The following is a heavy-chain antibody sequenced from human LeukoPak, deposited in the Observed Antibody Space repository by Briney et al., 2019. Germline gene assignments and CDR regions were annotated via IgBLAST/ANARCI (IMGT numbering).Heavy chain of an antibody. CDR3: ARAGERFKVAGTDSFDY. J-gene: IGHJ4*02. D-gene: IGHD6-19*01. CDR2: IIPILGIA. CDR1: GYTFTSYG. V-gene: IGHV1-69*04. Sequence: GASVKVSCKASGYTFTSYGISWVRQAPGQGLEWMGRIIPILGIANYAQKFQGRVTITADKSTSTAYMELSSLRSEDTAVYYCARAGERFKVAGTDSFDYWGQGTLVTVSS.